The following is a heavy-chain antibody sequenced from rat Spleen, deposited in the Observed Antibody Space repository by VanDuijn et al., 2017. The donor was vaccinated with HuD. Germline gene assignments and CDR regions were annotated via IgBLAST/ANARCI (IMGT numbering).Heavy chain of an antibody. J-gene: IGHJ4*01. CDR1: GFTFSNYG. Sequence: EVQLVEFGGGLVQPGRSLKLSCAASGFTFSNYGMHWIRQAPTKGLEWVASISPSGGSTYYRDSVKGRFTISRDNAKSTLYLQMDSLRSEDTATYYCATSYSSYPLYVMDAWGQGASVTVSS. V-gene: IGHV5-19*01. CDR2: ISPSGGST. D-gene: IGHD1-2*01. CDR3: ATSYSSYPLYVMDA.